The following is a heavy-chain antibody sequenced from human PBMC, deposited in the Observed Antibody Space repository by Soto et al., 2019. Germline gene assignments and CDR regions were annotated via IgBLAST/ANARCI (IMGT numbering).Heavy chain of an antibody. V-gene: IGHV3-48*02. CDR2: ISGSSSTI. CDR3: ARDRSRNFDY. J-gene: IGHJ4*02. CDR1: EFTFNIYS. Sequence: EVQLVESGGGLVQPGGSLRLSCAASEFTFNIYSMNWVRQAPGKGLEWVSYISGSSSTIYYADSVKGRFSISRDNAKNSLYLQMNSLRDDDTAVYYCARDRSRNFDYWGQGTLVTVSS.